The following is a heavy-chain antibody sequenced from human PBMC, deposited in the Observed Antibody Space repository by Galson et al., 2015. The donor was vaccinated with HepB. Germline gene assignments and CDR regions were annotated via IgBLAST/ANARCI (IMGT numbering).Heavy chain of an antibody. V-gene: IGHV3-48*03. CDR3: ARGTVDTAVVALYYFDY. J-gene: IGHJ4*02. D-gene: IGHD5-18*01. CDR1: GFTFSSYE. Sequence: SLRLSCAASGFTFSSYEMNWVRQAPGKGLEWVSYISSSGSTIYYADSVKGRFTISRDNAKNSLYLQMNGLRAEDTAVYYCARGTVDTAVVALYYFDYWGQGTLVTVSS. CDR2: ISSSGSTI.